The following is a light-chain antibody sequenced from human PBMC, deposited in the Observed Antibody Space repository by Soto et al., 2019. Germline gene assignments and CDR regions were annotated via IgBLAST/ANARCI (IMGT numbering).Light chain of an antibody. V-gene: IGKV1-5*01. J-gene: IGKJ5*01. Sequence: IQLTQSPSNMFAFAGHTVTITCRASESIRTWLAWYQHKPGKAPKFLIYDASTLESGVPSRFSGSGSGTEFTLTISSLQPEDFATYYCQQLNSYPITFGQGTRLEIK. CDR2: DAS. CDR1: ESIRTW. CDR3: QQLNSYPIT.